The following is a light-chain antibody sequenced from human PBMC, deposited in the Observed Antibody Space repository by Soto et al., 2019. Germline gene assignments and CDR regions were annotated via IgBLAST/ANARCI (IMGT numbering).Light chain of an antibody. CDR2: KAT. J-gene: IGKJ2*01. Sequence: DIQMTQSPSTLSASVGYGVTITCRASQIIGSWVAWYQQKPGKAPKLLIYKATNLQSGVPPRFSGSGSGTDFSLTISSLQPEDSATYVCQQYNDFQYTFGPGTKLEI. CDR3: QQYNDFQYT. CDR1: QIIGSW. V-gene: IGKV1-5*03.